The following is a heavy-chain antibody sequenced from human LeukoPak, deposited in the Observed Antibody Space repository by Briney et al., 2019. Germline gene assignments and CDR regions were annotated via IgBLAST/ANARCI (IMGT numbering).Heavy chain of an antibody. CDR1: GFTFSSYG. V-gene: IGHV3-33*01. CDR3: ARESRYSSSCPDS. J-gene: IGHJ4*02. D-gene: IGHD6-13*01. Sequence: GGSLRLSCAASGFTFSSYGMHWVRQAPGKGLEWVAVIWYDGSDKYYADSVKGRFTISRDNSKNTLYLQMNSLRAEDTAVYYCARESRYSSSCPDSWGQGALVTVSS. CDR2: IWYDGSDK.